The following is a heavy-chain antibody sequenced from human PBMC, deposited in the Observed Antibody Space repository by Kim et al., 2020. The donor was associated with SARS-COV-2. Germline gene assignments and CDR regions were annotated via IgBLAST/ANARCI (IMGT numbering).Heavy chain of an antibody. V-gene: IGHV3-23*01. Sequence: ADSVKGRFTISRDNSKNTGYLQMNSLGVEDTALYYCAESLYGGCDSWGQGTLVTVSS. J-gene: IGHJ4*02. CDR3: AESLYGGCDS. D-gene: IGHD4-17*01.